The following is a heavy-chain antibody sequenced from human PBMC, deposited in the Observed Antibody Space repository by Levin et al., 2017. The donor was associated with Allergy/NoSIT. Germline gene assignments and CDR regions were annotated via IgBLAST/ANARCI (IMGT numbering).Heavy chain of an antibody. J-gene: IGHJ4*02. CDR2: MNPNSGNT. D-gene: IGHD3-16*01. V-gene: IGHV1-8*01. Sequence: ASVKVSCKASGYTFTSYDINWVRQATGQGLEWMGWMNPNSGNTGYAQKFQGRVTMTRNTSISTAYMELSSLRSEDTAVYYCARGRVVAGRLGELYDYWGQGTLVTVSS. CDR3: ARGRVVAGRLGELYDY. CDR1: GYTFTSYD.